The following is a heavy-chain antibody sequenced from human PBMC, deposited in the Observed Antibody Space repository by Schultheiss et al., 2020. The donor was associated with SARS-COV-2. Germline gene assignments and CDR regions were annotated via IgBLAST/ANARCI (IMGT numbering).Heavy chain of an antibody. CDR3: ARESEGTNWYFDL. V-gene: IGHV3-30*19. J-gene: IGHJ2*01. CDR2: IWYDGSNK. CDR1: GFTFSNYG. Sequence: GGSLRLSCAASGFTFSNYGMHWVRQAPGKGLEWVAVIWYDGSNKYYADSVKGRFTISRDNSKNTLYLQMNSLRAEDTAVYYCARESEGTNWYFDLWGRGTLVTVSS. D-gene: IGHD1-7*01.